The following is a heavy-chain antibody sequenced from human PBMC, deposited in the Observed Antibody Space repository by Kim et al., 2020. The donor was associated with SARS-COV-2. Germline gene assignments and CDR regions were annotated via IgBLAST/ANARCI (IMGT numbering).Heavy chain of an antibody. V-gene: IGHV4-34*01. CDR1: GGSFRGHY. D-gene: IGHD6-19*01. J-gene: IGHJ3*02. Sequence: SETLSRTCAVYGGSFRGHYWSWIRQPPGKGLEWIGEINQSGSTNYNPSLKSRVTISVDTSRNQFSLKLSSVTAADMGVYYCARGLSAWSDDAFDIWGQGTMVTVSS. CDR3: ARGLSAWSDDAFDI. CDR2: INQSGST.